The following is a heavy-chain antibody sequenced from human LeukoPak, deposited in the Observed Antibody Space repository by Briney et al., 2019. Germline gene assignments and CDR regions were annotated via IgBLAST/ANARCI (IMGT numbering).Heavy chain of an antibody. Sequence: GGSLRLSCAASGFTVSSYYMSWVRQAPGKGLEWVSVIYSGGSTYYADSVKGRFTISRDNSKNTLYLQMNSLRAEDTAVYYCARVKPAAILSYFDYWGQGTLVTVSS. CDR2: IYSGGST. J-gene: IGHJ4*02. CDR3: ARVKPAAILSYFDY. D-gene: IGHD2-2*01. CDR1: GFTVSSYY. V-gene: IGHV3-53*01.